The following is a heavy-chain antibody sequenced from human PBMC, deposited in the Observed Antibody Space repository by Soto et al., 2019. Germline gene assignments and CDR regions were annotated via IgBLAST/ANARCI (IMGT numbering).Heavy chain of an antibody. CDR1: SGSFSGYY. V-gene: IGHV4-34*01. Sequence: PSETLSLTCAVYSGSFSGYYWSCIRQPPGKGLEWIGEIYHGLSIVYNPSLKSRVTISGDSSKNQFSLKLSSVTAAATPVYCCARYGGYYFDYWGQGTLVS. J-gene: IGHJ4*02. D-gene: IGHD3-16*01. CDR2: IYHGLSI. CDR3: ARYGGYYFDY.